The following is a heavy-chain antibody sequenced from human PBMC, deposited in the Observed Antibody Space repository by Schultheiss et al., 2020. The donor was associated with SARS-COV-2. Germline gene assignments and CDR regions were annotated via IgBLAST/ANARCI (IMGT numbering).Heavy chain of an antibody. J-gene: IGHJ6*02. CDR1: GGSISSSSYY. CDR2: IYYSGST. CDR3: ARDDPPSYQWLVRGYYYYYGMDV. D-gene: IGHD6-19*01. V-gene: IGHV4-39*02. Sequence: SETLSLTCTVSGGSISSSSYYWGWIRQPPGKGLEWIGSIYYSGSTYYNPSLKSRVTISVDTSKNQFSLKLSSVTAADTAVYYCARDDPPSYQWLVRGYYYYYGMDVWGQGTTVTVSS.